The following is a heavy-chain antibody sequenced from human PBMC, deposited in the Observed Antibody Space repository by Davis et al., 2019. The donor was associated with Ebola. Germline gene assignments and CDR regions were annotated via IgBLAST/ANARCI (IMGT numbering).Heavy chain of an antibody. V-gene: IGHV3-74*01. Sequence: GESLKISCAASGFTFSRYWMHWVRQAPGKGLVYVSRISSDGGITGYADSVKGRFTISRDNAKSTLYLQMNSLTAEDTAVYYCVRTTYGAPKYWGQGTLVTVSS. CDR3: VRTTYGAPKY. CDR1: GFTFSRYW. CDR2: ISSDGGIT. D-gene: IGHD4-17*01. J-gene: IGHJ4*02.